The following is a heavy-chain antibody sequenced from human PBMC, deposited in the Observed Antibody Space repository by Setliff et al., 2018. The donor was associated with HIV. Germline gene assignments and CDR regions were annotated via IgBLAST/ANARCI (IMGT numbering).Heavy chain of an antibody. V-gene: IGHV3-23*01. J-gene: IGHJ4*02. D-gene: IGHD3-22*01. Sequence: GGSLRLSCAASGFTFSNYAMSWVRQAPGEGLEWVSAILSTGERTFYADSVKGRFTISRDNSKNTVYLQMNSLRAVDTAEYYCAKELAASGLGYFDSWGRGILVTAPQ. CDR3: AKELAASGLGYFDS. CDR1: GFTFSNYA. CDR2: ILSTGERT.